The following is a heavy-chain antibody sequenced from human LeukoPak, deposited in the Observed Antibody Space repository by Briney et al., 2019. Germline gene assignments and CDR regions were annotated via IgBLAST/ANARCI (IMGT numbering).Heavy chain of an antibody. CDR2: IKQDGSDR. D-gene: IGHD3-10*01. CDR3: ARGYGSGASGPYYFDY. V-gene: IGHV3-7*04. J-gene: IGHJ4*02. Sequence: GGSLRLSCAASGFTFSSYWMSWVRQAPGKGLEWVANIKQDGSDRYYVGSVKGRFTISRDNAKNSLYLQVNSPRVEDTAVYYCARGYGSGASGPYYFDYWGQGTLVSVPS. CDR1: GFTFSSYW.